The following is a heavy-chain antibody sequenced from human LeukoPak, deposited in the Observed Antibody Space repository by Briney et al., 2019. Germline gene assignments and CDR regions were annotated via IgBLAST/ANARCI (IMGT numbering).Heavy chain of an antibody. J-gene: IGHJ2*01. CDR1: GGSISSFY. CDR2: IYYSGST. Sequence: SETLSLTCTVSGGSISSFYWSWIRQPPGKGLEWIGCIYYSGSTNYNPSLKSRVTISVDTSKNQFSLKLNSVTAADTAVYYCARAKDPDYAVSGWYFDLWGRGTLVTVSS. CDR3: ARAKDPDYAVSGWYFDL. V-gene: IGHV4-59*01. D-gene: IGHD4-17*01.